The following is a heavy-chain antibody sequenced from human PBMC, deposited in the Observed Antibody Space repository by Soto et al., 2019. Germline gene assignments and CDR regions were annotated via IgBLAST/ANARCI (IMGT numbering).Heavy chain of an antibody. CDR2: IIPILGIA. CDR3: ASNYDSSGYHGL. D-gene: IGHD3-22*01. CDR1: GGTFSSYT. V-gene: IGHV1-69*02. J-gene: IGHJ4*02. Sequence: SVKVSCKASGGTFSSYTISWVRQAPGQGLEWMGRIIPILGIANYAQKFQGRVTITADKSTSTAYMELSSLRSEDTAVYYCASNYDSSGYHGLWGQGTLVTVSS.